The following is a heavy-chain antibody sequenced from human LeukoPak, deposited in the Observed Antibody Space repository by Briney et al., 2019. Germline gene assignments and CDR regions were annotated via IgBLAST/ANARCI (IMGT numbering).Heavy chain of an antibody. CDR3: ARVKETLWFGELYYFDY. D-gene: IGHD3-10*01. V-gene: IGHV4-59*01. CDR1: GGSISSYY. CDR2: IYYSGST. J-gene: IGHJ4*02. Sequence: SETLSLTCTVPGGSISSYYWSWIRQPPGKGLEWIGYIYYSGSTNYNPSLKSRVTISVDTSKNQFSLKLSSVTAADTAVYYCARVKETLWFGELYYFDYWGQGTLVTVSS.